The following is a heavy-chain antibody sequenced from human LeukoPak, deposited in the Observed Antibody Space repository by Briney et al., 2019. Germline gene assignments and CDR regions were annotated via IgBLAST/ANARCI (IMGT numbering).Heavy chain of an antibody. J-gene: IGHJ5*02. CDR1: GGSISSYY. D-gene: IGHD1-20*01. CDR2: IYYSGST. CDR3: ARVGDNWNDGGWFDP. V-gene: IGHV4-59*01. Sequence: SETLSLTCTVSGGSISSYYWSWLRQPPGKGLEWIGSIYYSGSTNYNPSLKSRVTISVDTSKNQFSLKLSSVIAADTAVYYCARVGDNWNDGGWFDPWGQGTLVTVSS.